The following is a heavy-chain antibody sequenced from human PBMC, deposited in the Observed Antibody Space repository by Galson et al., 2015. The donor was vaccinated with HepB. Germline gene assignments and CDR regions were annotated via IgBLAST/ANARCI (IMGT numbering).Heavy chain of an antibody. J-gene: IGHJ2*01. V-gene: IGHV1-69*13. CDR2: IIPIFGTA. Sequence: SVKVSCKASGGTFSSYAISWVRQAPGQGLEWMGGIIPIFGTANYAQKFQGRVTITADESTSTAYMELSSLRSEDTAVYYCARAPPNHGLGDWYFDLWGRGTLVTVSS. CDR3: ARAPPNHGLGDWYFDL. D-gene: IGHD3-16*01. CDR1: GGTFSSYA.